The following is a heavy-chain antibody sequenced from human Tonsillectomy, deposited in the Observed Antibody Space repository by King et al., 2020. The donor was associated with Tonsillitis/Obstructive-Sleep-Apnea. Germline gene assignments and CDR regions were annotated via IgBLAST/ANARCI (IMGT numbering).Heavy chain of an antibody. CDR3: AHSLTVRGVNNWFDP. J-gene: IGHJ5*02. Sequence: TLKESGPTLVKPTQTLTLTCTFSGVSLSTSGVGVGWIRQPPGKALEWLALIFLDDDKRYSPSLKSRLTITKDTSKNQVVLTMTNMDPVDTATYYCAHSLTVRGVNNWFDPWGQGTLVTVSS. V-gene: IGHV2-5*02. CDR1: GVSLSTSGVG. CDR2: IFLDDDK. D-gene: IGHD3-10*01.